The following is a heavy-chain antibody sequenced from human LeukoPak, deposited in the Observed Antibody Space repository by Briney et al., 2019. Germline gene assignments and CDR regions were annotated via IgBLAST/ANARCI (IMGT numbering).Heavy chain of an antibody. J-gene: IGHJ5*02. Sequence: GGSLRLSCAASRFRFSDFTMTWVRQAPGKGPEWVSAIGGRGTSTYYADSLGGRFTISRDNSKDMLYLQMNSLKVEDTATYYCGKEGGAWGQGTKVTVSS. CDR2: IGGRGTST. CDR1: RFRFSDFT. CDR3: GKEGGA. D-gene: IGHD3-16*01. V-gene: IGHV3-23*01.